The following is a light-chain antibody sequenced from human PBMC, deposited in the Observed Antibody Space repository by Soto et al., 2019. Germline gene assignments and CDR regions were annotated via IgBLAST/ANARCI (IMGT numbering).Light chain of an antibody. CDR2: EVN. Sequence: QSVLTQPPSVSGSPGQSVAISCTGTSSDVGSYNRVSWYQQSPGTAPKLMIYEVNNRPSGVPDRFSGSKSGNTASLTISGLKPEDEGDYYCTSYTTSSTYVFGTGTKVTVL. CDR1: SSDVGSYNR. J-gene: IGLJ1*01. CDR3: TSYTTSSTYV. V-gene: IGLV2-18*02.